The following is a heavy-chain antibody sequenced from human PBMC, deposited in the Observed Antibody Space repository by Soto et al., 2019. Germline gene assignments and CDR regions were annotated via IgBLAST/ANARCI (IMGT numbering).Heavy chain of an antibody. CDR1: EFTFRSYW. Sequence: GGSLSLSCAASEFTFRSYWMHWVRQIPGKGLVWVSRISGDGSSTTYADSVRGRFTISRDNAKNTVYLQMDSLRAEDTAVYYCARSLPGTYGAFDLWGQGTMVTVSS. CDR3: ARSLPGTYGAFDL. CDR2: ISGDGSST. D-gene: IGHD1-7*01. J-gene: IGHJ3*01. V-gene: IGHV3-74*01.